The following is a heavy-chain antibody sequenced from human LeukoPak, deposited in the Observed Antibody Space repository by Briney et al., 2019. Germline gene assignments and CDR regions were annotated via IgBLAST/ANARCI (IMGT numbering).Heavy chain of an antibody. V-gene: IGHV4-34*01. Sequence: SETLSLTCTVSGGSISSGDYYWSWIRQPPGKGLEWIGEINHSGSTNYNPSLKSRVTISVDTSKNQFSLKLSSVTAADTAVYYCATPGDSSSSYYFAYWGQGTLVTVSS. CDR1: GGSISSGDYY. D-gene: IGHD3-22*01. J-gene: IGHJ4*02. CDR3: ATPGDSSSSYYFAY. CDR2: INHSGST.